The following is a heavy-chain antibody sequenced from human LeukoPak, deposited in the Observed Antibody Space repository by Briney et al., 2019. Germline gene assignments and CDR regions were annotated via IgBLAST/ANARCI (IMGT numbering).Heavy chain of an antibody. CDR3: ARGGRRYSSDWYDS. CDR1: GDSITNYY. J-gene: IGHJ5*01. D-gene: IGHD6-19*01. Sequence: SETLSLTCTVSGDSITNYYWSWIRQPPGKGLEWIGFIYYSGSTNYNPSLKSRVTISVDTSKNQFSLKLSSVTAADTAMYYCARGGRRYSSDWYDSWGQGTLVTVSS. V-gene: IGHV4-59*01. CDR2: IYYSGST.